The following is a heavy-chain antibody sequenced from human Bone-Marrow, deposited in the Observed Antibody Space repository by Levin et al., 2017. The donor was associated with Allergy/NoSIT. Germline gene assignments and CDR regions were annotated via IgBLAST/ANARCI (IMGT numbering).Heavy chain of an antibody. V-gene: IGHV7-4-1*02. D-gene: IGHD3-3*01. CDR1: GYTFTSYA. CDR2: INTNTGNP. J-gene: IGHJ5*02. CDR3: ARAKYYDFWSGPPIRPSLGWFDP. Sequence: GESLKISCKASGYTFTSYAMNWVRQAPGQGLEWMGWINTNTGNPTYAQGFTGRFVFSLDTSVSTAYLQISSLKAEDTAVYYCARAKYYDFWSGPPIRPSLGWFDPWGQGTLVTVSS.